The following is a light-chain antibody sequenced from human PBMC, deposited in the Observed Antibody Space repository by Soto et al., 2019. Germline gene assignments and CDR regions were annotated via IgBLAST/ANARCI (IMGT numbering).Light chain of an antibody. J-gene: IGKJ4*01. V-gene: IGKV3-15*01. CDR3: QQYNNWTLT. CDR1: QSVSGN. Sequence: EIVMTQSPATLSVSPGERATLSCRGSQSVSGNLAWYQQKPGQPPRLLIYGASTRATGIPARFSGSGSGTEFTLTISSLQSEDFAVYYCQQYNNWTLTFGGGTKVEIK. CDR2: GAS.